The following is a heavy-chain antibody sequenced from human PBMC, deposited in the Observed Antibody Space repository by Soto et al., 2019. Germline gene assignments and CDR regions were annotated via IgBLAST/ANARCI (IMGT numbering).Heavy chain of an antibody. Sequence: SETLSLTCAVYGGSFSGYYWSWIRQPPGKGLEWIGEINHSGSTNYNPSLKSRVTISVDTSKNQFSLKLSSVTAADTAVYYCARGHFHYCSSTSCYYYYYYYGMDVWGQGTPVTVSS. CDR3: ARGHFHYCSSTSCYYYYYYYGMDV. D-gene: IGHD2-2*01. CDR1: GGSFSGYY. V-gene: IGHV4-34*01. CDR2: INHSGST. J-gene: IGHJ6*02.